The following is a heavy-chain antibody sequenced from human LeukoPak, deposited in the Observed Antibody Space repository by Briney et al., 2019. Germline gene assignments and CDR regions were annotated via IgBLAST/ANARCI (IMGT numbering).Heavy chain of an antibody. Sequence: PSETLSLTCTVSGGSISSYYWSWIRQPPGKGLEWIGYIYYSGSTNYNPSLKSRVTISVDTSKNQFSLKLSSVTAADTAVYYCARLSDLYCSGGSCFTYAFDIWGQGTMVTVSS. CDR1: GGSISSYY. CDR2: IYYSGST. D-gene: IGHD2-15*01. V-gene: IGHV4-59*01. CDR3: ARLSDLYCSGGSCFTYAFDI. J-gene: IGHJ3*02.